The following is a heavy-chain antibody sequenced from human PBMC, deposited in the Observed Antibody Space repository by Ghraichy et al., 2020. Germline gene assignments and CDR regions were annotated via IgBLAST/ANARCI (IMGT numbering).Heavy chain of an antibody. J-gene: IGHJ6*02. CDR3: ASTAYYYGMDV. CDR1: GFTFSSYT. Sequence: GGSLRLSCAASGFTFSSYTMNWVRQAPGKGLEWVSSISSSSSYIYYADSVKGRFTISRDNSKNSLYLQMNSLRAEDTAVYYCASTAYYYGMDVWGQGTTVTVSS. CDR2: ISSSSSYI. V-gene: IGHV3-21*01.